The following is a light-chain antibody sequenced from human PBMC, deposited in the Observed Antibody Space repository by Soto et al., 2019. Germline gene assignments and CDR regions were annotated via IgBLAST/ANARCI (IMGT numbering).Light chain of an antibody. Sequence: IVMTQSPATLSVSPGERVTLSCRASQNVRRNLAWYQQKPGQAPSLLIFGAITRATGVPARFSGSGSGTEFTLTISSLQSEDSAIYYCQQYNVWPPWTFGQGTKVEIK. CDR3: QQYNVWPPWT. J-gene: IGKJ1*01. CDR1: QNVRRN. CDR2: GAI. V-gene: IGKV3-15*01.